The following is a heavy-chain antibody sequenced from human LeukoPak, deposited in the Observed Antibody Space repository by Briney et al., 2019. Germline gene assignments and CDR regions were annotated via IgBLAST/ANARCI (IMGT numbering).Heavy chain of an antibody. D-gene: IGHD6-19*01. CDR3: AAQWLPFDY. J-gene: IGHJ4*02. CDR1: GGSVSSGSNY. CDR2: IYYSGST. V-gene: IGHV4-61*01. Sequence: SETLSLTCTVSGGSVSSGSNYWSWIRQPPGKRLEWIGYIYYSGSTNYNPSLKSRVTISVDTSKNQFSLKLSSVTAADTAVYYCAAQWLPFDYWGQGTLVTVSS.